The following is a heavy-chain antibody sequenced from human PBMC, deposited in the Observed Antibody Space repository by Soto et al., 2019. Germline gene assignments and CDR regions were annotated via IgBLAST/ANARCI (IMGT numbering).Heavy chain of an antibody. CDR1: GGSISSYY. Sequence: SETLSLTCTVSGGSISSYYWSWIRQPPGKGLEWIGYIYYSGSTNYNPSLKSRVTISVDTSKNQFSLKLSSVTAADTAVYYCAREGDSSSFDYWGQGTLVTVSS. V-gene: IGHV4-59*01. CDR3: AREGDSSSFDY. CDR2: IYYSGST. J-gene: IGHJ4*02. D-gene: IGHD6-13*01.